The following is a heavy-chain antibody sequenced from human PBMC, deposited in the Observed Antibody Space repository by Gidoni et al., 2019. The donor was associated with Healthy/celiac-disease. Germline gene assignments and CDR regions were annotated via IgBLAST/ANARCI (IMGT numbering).Heavy chain of an antibody. CDR1: GFTFSSYA. CDR2: ISGSGGST. CDR3: AKDREVRPGIAAVFDY. J-gene: IGHJ4*02. V-gene: IGHV3-23*01. Sequence: EVQLLASGGALVQPGGSLRLSCAASGFTFSSYAMSWVRQAPGKGLEWVSAISGSGGSTYYADSVKGRFTISRDNSKNTLYLQMNSLRAEDTAVYYCAKDREVRPGIAAVFDYWGQGTLVTVSS. D-gene: IGHD6-13*01.